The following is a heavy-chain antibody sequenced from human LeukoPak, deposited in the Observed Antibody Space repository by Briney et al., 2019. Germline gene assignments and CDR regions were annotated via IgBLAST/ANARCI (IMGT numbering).Heavy chain of an antibody. V-gene: IGHV3-23*01. Sequence: GGSLRLSCAVSGFTFSSYAMSWVRQAPGKGLEWVSAISGSGGSTYYADSVKGRFTISRDNSKNTLYLQMDSLGAEDTAVYYCAKGAWDCSSTSCYFNWFDPWGQGTLVTVSS. CDR1: GFTFSSYA. CDR2: ISGSGGST. D-gene: IGHD2-2*01. J-gene: IGHJ5*02. CDR3: AKGAWDCSSTSCYFNWFDP.